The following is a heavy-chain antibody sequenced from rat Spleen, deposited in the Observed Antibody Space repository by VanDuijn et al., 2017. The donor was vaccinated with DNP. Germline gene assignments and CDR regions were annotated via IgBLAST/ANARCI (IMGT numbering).Heavy chain of an antibody. Sequence: EVQLVGSGGGLVQPGRSLKLSCAASGFTFSDYNMAWVRQAPKKGLEWVATISSDGTSANYRDSVKGRFTISRDNAKNTLYLQMNSLRSEDMATYYCARWNSGHFYYWGQGVMVPVSS. CDR2: ISSDGTSA. D-gene: IGHD4-3*01. CDR1: GFTFSDYN. J-gene: IGHJ2*01. CDR3: ARWNSGHFYY. V-gene: IGHV5-7*01.